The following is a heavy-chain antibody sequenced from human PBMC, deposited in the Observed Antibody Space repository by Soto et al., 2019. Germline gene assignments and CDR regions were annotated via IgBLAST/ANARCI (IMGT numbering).Heavy chain of an antibody. Sequence: ASVKVSCKASGGTFSSYTISWVRQAPGQGLEWMGRIIPILGIANYAQKFQGRVTITADKSTSTAYMELSSLRSEDTAVYYCARDWDKAMATGREPQKNFDYWGQGTLVTVSS. CDR3: ARDWDKAMATGREPQKNFDY. CDR1: GGTFSSYT. D-gene: IGHD5-18*01. V-gene: IGHV1-69*04. J-gene: IGHJ4*02. CDR2: IIPILGIA.